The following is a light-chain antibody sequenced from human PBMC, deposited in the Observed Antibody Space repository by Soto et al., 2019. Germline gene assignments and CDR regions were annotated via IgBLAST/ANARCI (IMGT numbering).Light chain of an antibody. CDR2: EVS. V-gene: IGLV2-14*01. Sequence: QSALTQPASVSGSPGQSITISCTGTSSDVGGYNYVSWYQQYPGKAPKLMIYEVSNRPSGVSNRFSGSKSGNTASLTISGLQAEGEANYYCSSYTSSSTVIFGGGTKLTVL. CDR3: SSYTSSSTVI. CDR1: SSDVGGYNY. J-gene: IGLJ2*01.